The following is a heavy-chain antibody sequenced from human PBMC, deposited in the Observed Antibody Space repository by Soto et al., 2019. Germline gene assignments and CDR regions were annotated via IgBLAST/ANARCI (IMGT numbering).Heavy chain of an antibody. Sequence: QVQLQQWGAGLLKPSETLSLTCAVYGGSFSGYYWSWIRQPPGKGLEWIGEINHSGSTNYNPSLKSRVTISVDTSKNQFSLKLSSVTAADTAVYYCARGHREAAADSDYYYYMDVWGKGTTVTVSS. CDR2: INHSGST. J-gene: IGHJ6*03. D-gene: IGHD6-13*01. CDR1: GGSFSGYY. V-gene: IGHV4-34*01. CDR3: ARGHREAAADSDYYYYMDV.